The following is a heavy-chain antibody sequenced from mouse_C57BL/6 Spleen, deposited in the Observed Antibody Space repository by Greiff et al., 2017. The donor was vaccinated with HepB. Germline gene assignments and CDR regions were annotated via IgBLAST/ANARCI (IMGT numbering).Heavy chain of an antibody. V-gene: IGHV14-4*01. J-gene: IGHJ2*01. D-gene: IGHD2-5*01. Sequence: EVKVVESGAELVRPGASVKLSCTASGFNIKDDYMHWVKQRPEQGLEWIGWIDPENGDTEYASKFQGKATITADTSSNTAYLQLSSLTSEDTAVYYCTTPSYYSNYVDYWGQGTTLTVSS. CDR2: IDPENGDT. CDR3: TTPSYYSNYVDY. CDR1: GFNIKDDY.